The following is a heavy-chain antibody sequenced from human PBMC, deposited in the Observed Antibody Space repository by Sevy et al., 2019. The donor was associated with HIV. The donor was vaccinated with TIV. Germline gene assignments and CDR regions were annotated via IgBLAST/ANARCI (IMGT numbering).Heavy chain of an antibody. V-gene: IGHV3-23*01. Sequence: GGSLRLSCAASAFSFNTYAMSWVRRAPGKGLEWISTISGSGDSTFYSDSVKGRLTISRDNSNNKLYLQMTSVRAEDTAVYYCAKPRGSFYFDYWGQGTLVTVSS. CDR3: AKPRGSFYFDY. CDR2: ISGSGDST. D-gene: IGHD3-16*01. J-gene: IGHJ4*02. CDR1: AFSFNTYA.